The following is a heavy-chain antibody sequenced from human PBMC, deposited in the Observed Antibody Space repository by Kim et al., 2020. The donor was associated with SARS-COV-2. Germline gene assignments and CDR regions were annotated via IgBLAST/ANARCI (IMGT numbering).Heavy chain of an antibody. J-gene: IGHJ4*02. CDR1: GYSFTSYW. Sequence: GESLKISCKGSGYSFTSYWISWVRQMPGKGLEWMGRIDPVDPYTTYSPSFKGHVTIQVAKSIRTAYLKWTSLRAPDTPMNYCAGHYAWGSRIMNYWGQGT. V-gene: IGHV5-10-1*01. D-gene: IGHD3-16*01. CDR2: IDPVDPYT. CDR3: AGHYAWGSRIMNY.